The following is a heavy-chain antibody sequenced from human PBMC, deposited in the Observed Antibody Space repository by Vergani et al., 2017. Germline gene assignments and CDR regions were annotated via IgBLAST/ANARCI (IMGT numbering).Heavy chain of an antibody. CDR1: GFPFSDYG. D-gene: IGHD1-1*01. J-gene: IGHJ6*03. CDR2: ISYDGNKK. Sequence: VQLLESGGDLVQPGGSLRLSCSAAGFPFSDYGVHWVRQAPGKGLEWVSVISYDGNKKNYAYSVKGRFTISRDNSKNTLYLEMNALRAEDTAVYYCARDFLTRVTTLDYYYMGVWGKGTTVTVSS. CDR3: ARDFLTRVTTLDYYYMGV. V-gene: IGHV3-30*03.